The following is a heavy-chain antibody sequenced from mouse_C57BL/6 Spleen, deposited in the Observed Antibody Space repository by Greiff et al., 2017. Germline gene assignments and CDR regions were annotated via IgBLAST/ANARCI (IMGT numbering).Heavy chain of an antibody. CDR3: ALRIYALGY. V-gene: IGHV1-69*01. J-gene: IGHJ4*01. Sequence: VQLQQPGAELVMPGASVKLSCKASGYTFTSYWMHWVKQRPGQGLEWIGEIDPSDSYTNYNQKFKGKSTLTVDKSSSTAYMQLSSLTSEDSAVYYCALRIYALGYWGQGVSVTVS. CDR2: IDPSDSYT. CDR1: GYTFTSYW.